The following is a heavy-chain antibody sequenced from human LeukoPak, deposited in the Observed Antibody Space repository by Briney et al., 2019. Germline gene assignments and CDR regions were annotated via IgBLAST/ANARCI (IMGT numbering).Heavy chain of an antibody. V-gene: IGHV3-23*01. CDR1: GFTFSSYW. Sequence: GGSLRLSCAASGFTFSSYWMHWVRQAPGKGLEWVSAISGSGGSTYYADSVKGRFTISRDNSKNTLYLQMNSLRAEDTAVYYCAKVRITMVQGADYMDVWGKGTTVTVSS. CDR3: AKVRITMVQGADYMDV. D-gene: IGHD3-10*01. CDR2: ISGSGGST. J-gene: IGHJ6*03.